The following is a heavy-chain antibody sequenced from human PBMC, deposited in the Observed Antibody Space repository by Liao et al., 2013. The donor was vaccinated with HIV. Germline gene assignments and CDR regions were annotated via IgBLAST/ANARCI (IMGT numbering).Heavy chain of an antibody. V-gene: IGHV4-39*07. D-gene: IGHD1-26*01. CDR2: IYYSGST. CDR3: ARGRRPWELFYDYYYMDV. Sequence: QLQLQESGPGLVKPSETLSLTCTVSGGSISSSSYYWGWIRQPPGKGLEWIGSIYYSGSTNYNPSLKSRVTMSVATSKNQFSLNLRSVTAADTAVYYCARGRRPWELFYDYYYMDVWGKGTTVTVSS. J-gene: IGHJ6*03. CDR1: GGSISSSSYY.